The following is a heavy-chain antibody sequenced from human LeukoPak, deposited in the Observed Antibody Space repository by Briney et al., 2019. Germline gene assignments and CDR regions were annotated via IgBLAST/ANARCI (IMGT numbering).Heavy chain of an antibody. Sequence: GASVTVSCKDSGYTFSNSAIHWVRHGPGQRLEWIGGISAGSGNTKYSEKFQGRVTLTRDTSASTAYMELSSLRSEDTAVYYCAKDNTYQLIWYWGQGTLVTVSS. D-gene: IGHD2-2*01. CDR1: GYTFSNSA. J-gene: IGHJ4*02. CDR2: ISAGSGNT. V-gene: IGHV1-3*01. CDR3: AKDNTYQLIWY.